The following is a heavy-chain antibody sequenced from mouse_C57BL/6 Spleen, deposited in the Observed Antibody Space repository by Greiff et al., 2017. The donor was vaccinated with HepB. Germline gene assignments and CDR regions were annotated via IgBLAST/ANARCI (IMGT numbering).Heavy chain of an antibody. CDR1: GYTFTSYW. CDR3: ARTSRGYFDV. Sequence: QVQLQQSGAELVKPGASVKLSCKASGYTFTSYWMHWVKQRPGQGLEWIGMIHPNSGSTNYNEKFKSKATLTVDKSSSTAYMQLSSLTSEDSAVYYCARTSRGYFDVWGTGTTVTVSS. J-gene: IGHJ1*03. CDR2: IHPNSGST. V-gene: IGHV1-64*01.